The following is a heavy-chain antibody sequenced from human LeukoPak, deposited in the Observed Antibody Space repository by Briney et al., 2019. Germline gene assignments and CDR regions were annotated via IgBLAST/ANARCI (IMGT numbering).Heavy chain of an antibody. J-gene: IGHJ4*02. CDR2: IYYSGST. V-gene: IGHV4-30-4*08. D-gene: IGHD2-8*01. CDR1: GGSISSGDYY. Sequence: SETLSLTCTVSGGSISSGDYYWSWIRQPPGKGLEWIGYIYYSGSTYYNPSLKSRVTISVDTSKNQFSLKLSSVTAADTAVYYCARVGRYRDIVLMVYATKTGQFDYWGQGTLVTVSS. CDR3: ARVGRYRDIVLMVYATKTGQFDY.